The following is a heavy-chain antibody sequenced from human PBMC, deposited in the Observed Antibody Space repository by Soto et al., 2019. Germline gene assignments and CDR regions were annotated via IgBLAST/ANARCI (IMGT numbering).Heavy chain of an antibody. Sequence: GVLRLSCAASGFTFRNYWMHWVRQVPGKGLVWVSRINSDGGSTSYADSVKGRFTISRDNAKNTLYLQMNSLRADDTAVYYCARLDVAGTVRWFDPWGQGTLVTVSS. CDR3: ARLDVAGTVRWFDP. J-gene: IGHJ5*02. V-gene: IGHV3-74*01. CDR1: GFTFRNYW. D-gene: IGHD6-19*01. CDR2: INSDGGST.